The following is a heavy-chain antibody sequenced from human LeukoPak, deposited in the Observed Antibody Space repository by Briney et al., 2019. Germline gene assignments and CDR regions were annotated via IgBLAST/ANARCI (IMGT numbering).Heavy chain of an antibody. Sequence: GGSLRLSCAASGFPFSSFYMSWVRQAPGEGLEWVSSISSSSSYIFYADSVRGRVTISRDNAKNSLYLQMNSLRVEDTAVYYCARDRGSGWHTFDSWGQGILVTVSS. D-gene: IGHD6-19*01. J-gene: IGHJ4*02. CDR3: ARDRGSGWHTFDS. CDR1: GFPFSSFY. CDR2: ISSSSSYI. V-gene: IGHV3-21*01.